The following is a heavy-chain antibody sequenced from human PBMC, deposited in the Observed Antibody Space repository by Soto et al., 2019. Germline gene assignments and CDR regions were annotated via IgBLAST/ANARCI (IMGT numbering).Heavy chain of an antibody. J-gene: IGHJ3*01. CDR3: STSGSGWYGVDFDV. D-gene: IGHD6-19*01. V-gene: IGHV3-21*01. Sequence: GSLRLSCAASGFSFNSYTRNWLRQAPGKGLEWVSSISSSGSFTDYADSVRGRFTISRDNAKNSLYLQMTSLSAEDTAVYYCSTSGSGWYGVDFDVWGQGTKVTVSS. CDR1: GFSFNSYT. CDR2: ISSSGSFT.